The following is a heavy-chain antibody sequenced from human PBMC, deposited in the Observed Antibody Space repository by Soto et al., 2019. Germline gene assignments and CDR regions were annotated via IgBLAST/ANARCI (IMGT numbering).Heavy chain of an antibody. CDR1: GGTFSSYA. D-gene: IGHD6-13*01. V-gene: IGHV1-69*13. CDR2: IIPIFGTA. Sequence: GASVKVSCKASGGTFSSYAISWVRQAPGQGLEWMGGIIPIFGTANYAQKFQGRVTITADESPSTAYMELSRLRSEDTAVYYCARLYSTSWYVQNWSDPCGQGTMVTVST. J-gene: IGHJ5*02. CDR3: ARLYSTSWYVQNWSDP.